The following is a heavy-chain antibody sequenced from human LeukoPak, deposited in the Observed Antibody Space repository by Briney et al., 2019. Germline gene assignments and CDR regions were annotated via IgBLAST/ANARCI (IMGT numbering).Heavy chain of an antibody. J-gene: IGHJ5*02. CDR2: IYYSGST. CDR1: GVSISSYY. Sequence: SETLSLTCTVSGVSISSYYWSWIRQPPGKGLEWIGYIYYSGSTNYNPSLKSRVNISVDTSKNQFSLKLSSVTAAHSAVYYCARDSGYGSGSYYTRTVSGFDPWGQGTLVTVSS. CDR3: ARDSGYGSGSYYTRTVSGFDP. D-gene: IGHD3-10*01. V-gene: IGHV4-59*01.